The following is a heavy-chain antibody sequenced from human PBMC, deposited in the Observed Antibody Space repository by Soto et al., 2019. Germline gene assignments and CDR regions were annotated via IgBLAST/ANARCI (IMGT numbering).Heavy chain of an antibody. CDR1: GGSISSSSYY. CDR3: ARLGEHLEWLFLGGNWFDP. V-gene: IGHV4-39*01. J-gene: IGHJ5*02. D-gene: IGHD3-3*01. CDR2: IYYSGST. Sequence: QLQLQESGPGLVKPSETLSLTCTVSGGSISSSSYYWGWIRQPPGKGLEWIGSIYYSGSTYYNPSLKSRVTISVDTSKNQFSLKLSSVTAADTAVYYCARLGEHLEWLFLGGNWFDPWGQGTLVTVSS.